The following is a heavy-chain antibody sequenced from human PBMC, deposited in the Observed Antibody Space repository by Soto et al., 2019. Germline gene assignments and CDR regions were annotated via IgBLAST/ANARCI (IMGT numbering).Heavy chain of an antibody. Sequence: GGSLRLSCAASGFTFSSYAMSWVRQAPGKGLEWVSAISGSGGSTYYADSVKGRFTISRDNSKNTLYLQMNSLRAEDTAVYYCAKDYHHAVAAAGTAFDIWGQGTMVTVSS. D-gene: IGHD6-13*01. J-gene: IGHJ3*02. CDR1: GFTFSSYA. CDR2: ISGSGGST. V-gene: IGHV3-23*01. CDR3: AKDYHHAVAAAGTAFDI.